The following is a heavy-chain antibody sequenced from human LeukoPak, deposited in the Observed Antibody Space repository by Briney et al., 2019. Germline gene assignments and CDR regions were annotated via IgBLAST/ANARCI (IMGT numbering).Heavy chain of an antibody. CDR3: ARALSSPSRKYYDILSGYRLPYGAFDI. CDR1: GFTFSSYW. Sequence: GGSLTLSCAASGFTFSSYWMGWVRQAPGKGLEWVANIKQDGSEKYYVDSVKGRFTISSDNDNHSLYQQMNGLRAEDTAVYYCARALSSPSRKYYDILSGYRLPYGAFDIWGQGAMVTVSS. J-gene: IGHJ3*02. D-gene: IGHD3-9*01. CDR2: IKQDGSEK. V-gene: IGHV3-7*01.